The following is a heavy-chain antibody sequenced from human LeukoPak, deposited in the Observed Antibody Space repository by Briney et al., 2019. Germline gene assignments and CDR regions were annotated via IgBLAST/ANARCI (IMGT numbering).Heavy chain of an antibody. J-gene: IGHJ6*02. Sequence: SQTLSLTCTVSGGSISSGSFYWSWIRQPAGKGLEWIGRIYTSGSTNYNPSLKSRVTISVDTSKNQFSLKLSSVTAADTAVYYCARDGGPGFYYYYGMDVWGQGTTVTVSS. CDR2: IYTSGST. CDR3: ARDGGPGFYYYYGMDV. V-gene: IGHV4-61*02. CDR1: GGSISSGSFY. D-gene: IGHD3-16*01.